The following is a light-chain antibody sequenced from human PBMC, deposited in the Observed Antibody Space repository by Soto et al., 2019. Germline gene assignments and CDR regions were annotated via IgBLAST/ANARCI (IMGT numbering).Light chain of an antibody. CDR2: GAS. CDR3: QRYDSLRT. J-gene: IGKJ1*01. Sequence: EIVLTQSPGTLSLSPGERATLSCMASQSVRSNFLAWYQQKPGQAPRLLIYGASNRATGIPDRFSGSGSGTDFTLTITRLEPEDFAMYYCQRYDSLRTFGQGTKVDNK. V-gene: IGKV3-20*01. CDR1: QSVRSNF.